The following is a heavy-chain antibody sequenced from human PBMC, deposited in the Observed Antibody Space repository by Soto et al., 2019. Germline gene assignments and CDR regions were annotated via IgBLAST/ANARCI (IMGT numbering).Heavy chain of an antibody. J-gene: IGHJ4*02. CDR2: IIPIFGTA. CDR3: ARGPIDDFWSGYPFDY. CDR1: GGTFSSYA. Sequence: QVQLVQSGAEVKKPGSSVKVSCKASGGTFSSYAISWVRQAPGQGLEWMGGIIPIFGTANYAQKFQGRVTITADESTSTAYMELSSLRSEYTAVYYCARGPIDDFWSGYPFDYWGQGTLVTVSS. V-gene: IGHV1-69*01. D-gene: IGHD3-3*01.